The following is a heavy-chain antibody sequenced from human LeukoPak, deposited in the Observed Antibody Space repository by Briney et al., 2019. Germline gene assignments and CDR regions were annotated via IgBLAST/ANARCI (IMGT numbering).Heavy chain of an antibody. D-gene: IGHD1-14*01. CDR3: ARHAEGMDV. CDR1: GGSISSSSYY. Sequence: SETLSLTCTVSGGSISSSSYYWDWIRQPRGKGLEWIGSISYTGSTFYNPSLKSRVTISVDTSKNQFSLNLSSVTAADTAVYYCARHAEGMDVWGQGTTVTVSS. J-gene: IGHJ6*02. V-gene: IGHV4-39*01. CDR2: ISYTGST.